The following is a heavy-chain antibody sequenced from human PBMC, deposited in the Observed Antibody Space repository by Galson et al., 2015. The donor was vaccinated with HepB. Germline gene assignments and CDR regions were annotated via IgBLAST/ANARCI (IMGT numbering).Heavy chain of an antibody. V-gene: IGHV1-46*01. J-gene: IGHJ4*02. CDR2: INLSGGGT. Sequence: SCKASGYTFTNYYMHWVRQAPGQGLEWMGVINLSGGGTSYAQKFQGRVTMTRDTSANTLYMQLSSLRSDDTAVYYCAREGLELCLDYWGQGTLVTVSS. D-gene: IGHD2-2*01. CDR1: GYTFTNYY. CDR3: AREGLELCLDY.